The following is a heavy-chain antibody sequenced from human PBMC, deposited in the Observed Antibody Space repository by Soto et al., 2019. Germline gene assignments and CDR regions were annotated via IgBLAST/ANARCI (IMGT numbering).Heavy chain of an antibody. CDR1: GFTFSSYG. V-gene: IGHV3-33*01. CDR2: IWYDGSNK. D-gene: IGHD6-13*01. J-gene: IGHJ6*02. CDR3: SRECGVIAAALRVYYGMGV. Sequence: QVQLVESGGGVVQPGRSLRLCCAASGFTFSSYGMHWVRQAPGKGLEWVGGIWYDGSNKYYVDSVKGRFTISRDNSKNTLYLQLNSLRAEDLAVYKCSRECGVIAAALRVYYGMGVWVQGTTVSVSS.